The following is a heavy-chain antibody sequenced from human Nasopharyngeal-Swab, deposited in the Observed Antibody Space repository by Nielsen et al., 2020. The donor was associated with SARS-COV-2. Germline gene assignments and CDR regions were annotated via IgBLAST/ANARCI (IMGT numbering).Heavy chain of an antibody. D-gene: IGHD6-19*01. CDR3: ARQEGIAVAGTNYYYDYGMDV. J-gene: IGHJ6*02. V-gene: IGHV1-18*01. CDR2: ISSYNGNT. CDR1: GYTFTSYG. Sequence: ASVKVSCKASGYTFTSYGISWVRQAPGQGLEWMGWISSYNGNTNYAQKLQGRVTMTTDTSTSTAYMELRSLRSDDTAVYYCARQEGIAVAGTNYYYDYGMDVWGQGTTVTVSS.